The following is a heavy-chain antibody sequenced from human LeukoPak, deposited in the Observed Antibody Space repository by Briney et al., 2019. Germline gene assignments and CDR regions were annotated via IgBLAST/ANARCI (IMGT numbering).Heavy chain of an antibody. V-gene: IGHV4-34*01. CDR2: INHSGST. J-gene: IGHJ4*01. D-gene: IGHD3-9*01. CDR3: ARRILTAPGYFDY. CDR1: GGSFSGYY. Sequence: RPSETLSLTCAVYGGSFSGYYWSWIRQPPGKGLEWIGEINHSGSTNYNPSLKSRVTISVDTSKNQFSLKLSSVTAADTAVYYCARRILTAPGYFDYWGQEPWSPSPQ.